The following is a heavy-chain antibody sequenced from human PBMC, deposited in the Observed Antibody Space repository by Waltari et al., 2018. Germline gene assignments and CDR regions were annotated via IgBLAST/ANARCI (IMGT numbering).Heavy chain of an antibody. D-gene: IGHD6-6*01. Sequence: QVQLQQWGAGLLKPSETLSLTCAVYGGSFSGYYWSWIRQPTGKGLEWIGEINHSGSTNYNPSLKSRVTISVDTSKNQFSLKLSSVTAADTAVYYCARHSIAARLFDYWGQGTLVTVSS. CDR3: ARHSIAARLFDY. CDR2: INHSGST. CDR1: GGSFSGYY. V-gene: IGHV4-34*01. J-gene: IGHJ4*02.